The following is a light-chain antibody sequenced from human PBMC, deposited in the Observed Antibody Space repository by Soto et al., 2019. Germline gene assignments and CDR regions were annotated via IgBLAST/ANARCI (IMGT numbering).Light chain of an antibody. CDR2: GAS. V-gene: IGKV3-15*01. J-gene: IGKJ1*01. Sequence: EIVMTQSPATLSVSPGERATLSCRASQSVSSNLAWYQQKPGQAPRLLIYGASTRATGIPARFSGSGSGTEFTLTISSLQSEDSAVYYCQQYYNWPRTFGQVSKLDIK. CDR1: QSVSSN. CDR3: QQYYNWPRT.